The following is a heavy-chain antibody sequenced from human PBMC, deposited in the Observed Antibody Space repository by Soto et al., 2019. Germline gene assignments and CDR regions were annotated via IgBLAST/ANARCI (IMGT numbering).Heavy chain of an antibody. CDR2: ISYDGSNE. CDR3: ARDISAPGTGSDS. J-gene: IGHJ4*02. CDR1: GFTFSSYG. D-gene: IGHD3-10*01. Sequence: QVQLVESGGGVVQPGRSLRLSCEASGFTFSSYGMHWVRQAPGKGLEWVAFISYDGSNEYYADSVRGRFAISRDNSRNPVSLHFGTRIGEDTAVSSWARDISAPGTGSDSWGQGSLVTVSS. V-gene: IGHV3-30*03.